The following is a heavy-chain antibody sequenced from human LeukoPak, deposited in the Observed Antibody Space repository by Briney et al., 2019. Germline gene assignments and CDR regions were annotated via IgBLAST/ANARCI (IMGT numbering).Heavy chain of an antibody. V-gene: IGHV4-4*07. CDR1: GGSISSYY. CDR2: IYTSGST. Sequence: PSETLSLTCTVSGGSISSYYWSWIRQPAGKGLEWIGRIYTSGSTNYNPSLKSRVTMSVDTSKNQFSLKLSSVTAADTAVYYYARVDYYDSSGYPRGDAFDIWGQGTMVTVSS. CDR3: ARVDYYDSSGYPRGDAFDI. D-gene: IGHD3-22*01. J-gene: IGHJ3*02.